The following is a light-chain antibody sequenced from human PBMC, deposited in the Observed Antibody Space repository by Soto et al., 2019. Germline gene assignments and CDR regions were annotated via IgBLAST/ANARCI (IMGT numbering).Light chain of an antibody. V-gene: IGKV1-5*03. J-gene: IGKJ1*01. Sequence: DIQITQSPSTLCGSVGDRVTMTCRASQTISSRLAWYRQTPGKAPKLLIYKASTLKSGVLSRSSCSGAGTESTLTISSLQPDDVATDSCQHYNSYSEAFGQGTQVDIK. CDR1: QTISSR. CDR2: KAS. CDR3: QHYNSYSEA.